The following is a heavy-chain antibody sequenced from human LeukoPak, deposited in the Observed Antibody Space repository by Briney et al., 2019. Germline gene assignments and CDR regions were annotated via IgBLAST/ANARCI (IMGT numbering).Heavy chain of an antibody. J-gene: IGHJ4*02. V-gene: IGHV1-46*01. D-gene: IGHD2-15*01. CDR3: ARMASACGTFDY. Sequence: GASVKVSCKASGYSFTSFYMHWVRQAPGQGLEWMGIINPRDGSTTYAQKFQGRVTMTRDTSTSTVYMDLSSLRSEDTAVYYCARMASACGTFDYWGQGTLVTVSS. CDR1: GYSFTSFY. CDR2: INPRDGST.